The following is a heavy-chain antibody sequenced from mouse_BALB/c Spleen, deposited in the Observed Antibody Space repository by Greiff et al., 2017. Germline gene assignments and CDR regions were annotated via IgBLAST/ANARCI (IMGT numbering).Heavy chain of an antibody. CDR3: ARYDGYPYYFDY. D-gene: IGHD2-3*01. Sequence: QVQLQQPGAELVKPGASVKLSCKASGYTFTSYWMHWVKQRPGQGLEWIGEIDPSDSYTNYNQKFKGKATLTVDKSSSTAYMQLSSLTSEDSAVYYCARYDGYPYYFDYWGQGTTLTVSS. V-gene: IGHV1-69*02. CDR1: GYTFTSYW. CDR2: IDPSDSYT. J-gene: IGHJ2*01.